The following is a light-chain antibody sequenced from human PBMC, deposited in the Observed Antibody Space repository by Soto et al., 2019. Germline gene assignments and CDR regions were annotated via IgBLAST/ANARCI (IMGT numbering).Light chain of an antibody. CDR3: QQRKT. CDR2: DAS. CDR1: QSINTN. J-gene: IGKJ4*01. Sequence: EIVMTQSPATLSVSPGEGATLSCRASQSINTNLAWYQQKPGQAPRLLIYDASTRATGIPARISGSGSVTEFTLTISSLQSEDFAIYFCQQRKTFGGGTKVEIK. V-gene: IGKV3-15*01.